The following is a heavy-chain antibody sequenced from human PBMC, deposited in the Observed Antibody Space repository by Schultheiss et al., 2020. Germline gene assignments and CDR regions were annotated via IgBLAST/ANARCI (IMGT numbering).Heavy chain of an antibody. Sequence: GGSLRLSCAASGFTFDDYAMHWVRQAPGKGLEWVAVIWYDGSNKYYADSVKGRFTIFRDNSKNTLYLQMNSLRAEDTAVYYCARGEAYPDYWGQGTLVTVSS. CDR3: ARGEAYPDY. V-gene: IGHV3-33*08. CDR2: IWYDGSNK. CDR1: GFTFDDYA. J-gene: IGHJ4*02. D-gene: IGHD2-21*01.